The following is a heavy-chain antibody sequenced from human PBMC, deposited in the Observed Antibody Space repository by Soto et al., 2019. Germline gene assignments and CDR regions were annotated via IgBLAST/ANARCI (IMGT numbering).Heavy chain of an antibody. J-gene: IGHJ6*02. Sequence: QVQLVQSGAEVKKPGASVKVTCKASTYAFTSYGITWVRQAPGQGLEWVGWISAYNGNSNYAQKYEGRVTMTKDHFTSTAYMELSSLRSCGTGVYSWASIADCCTTNCYFPWRFHVRGYYYFSGLDVWGQGTTVTVSS. D-gene: IGHD2-2*01. CDR3: ASIADCCTTNCYFPWRFHVRGYYYFSGLDV. V-gene: IGHV1-18*04. CDR2: ISAYNGNS. CDR1: TYAFTSYG.